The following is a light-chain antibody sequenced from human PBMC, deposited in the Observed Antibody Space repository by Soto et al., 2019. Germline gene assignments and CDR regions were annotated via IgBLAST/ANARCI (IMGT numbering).Light chain of an antibody. CDR1: RNIDTY. CDR2: AAS. Sequence: DIQVTQSPSSLSASVGDRVTISCRASRNIDTYLSWYQQKPGKAPKLLIYAASSLQSGVPSRFSGSGSGTDFTLTITSLQSEDFASYYCHQTFTPPLTFGGGTTVDI. V-gene: IGKV1-39*01. CDR3: HQTFTPPLT. J-gene: IGKJ4*01.